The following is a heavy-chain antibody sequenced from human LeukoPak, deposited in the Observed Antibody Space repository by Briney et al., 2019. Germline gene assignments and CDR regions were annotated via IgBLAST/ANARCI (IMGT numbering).Heavy chain of an antibody. D-gene: IGHD3-22*01. CDR1: GGTFSSYA. CDR2: IIPISGTA. CDR3: ARTYTYYYDSSGYYYVYPQFDY. V-gene: IGHV1-69*13. Sequence: SVKVSCKASGGTFSSYAISWVRQAPGQGLEWTGGIIPISGTANYAQKFQGRVTITADESTSTAYMELSSLRSEDTAVYYCARTYTYYYDSSGYYYVYPQFDYWGQGTLVTVSS. J-gene: IGHJ4*02.